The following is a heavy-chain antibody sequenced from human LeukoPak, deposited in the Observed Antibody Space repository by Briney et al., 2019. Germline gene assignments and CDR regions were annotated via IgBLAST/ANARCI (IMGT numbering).Heavy chain of an antibody. CDR3: ARDHWVTMVRGGIPLYGLDV. J-gene: IGHJ6*02. CDR1: GFTFSTYA. V-gene: IGHV3-30-3*01. D-gene: IGHD3-10*01. Sequence: GGSLTLTCAASGFTFSTYAMHWVGRDPAEGLVWLAVISSVGSNTYYADSVKGRFTISRDNSKSTLYLQMISLRAEDTAVYYCARDHWVTMVRGGIPLYGLDVWGQGSTVTVSS. CDR2: ISSVGSNT.